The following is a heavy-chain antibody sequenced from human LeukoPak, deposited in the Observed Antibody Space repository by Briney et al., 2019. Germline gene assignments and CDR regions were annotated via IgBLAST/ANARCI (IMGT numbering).Heavy chain of an antibody. CDR2: IYYSGST. J-gene: IGHJ5*02. CDR3: ARSKIVTFRQVRRFDP. CDR1: GGSISSSSYY. V-gene: IGHV4-39*07. Sequence: SETLSLTCTVSGGSISSSSYYWGWIRQPPGKGLEWIGSIYYSGSTYYNPSLKSRVTISVDTSKNQFSLKLSSVTAADTAVYYCARSKIVTFRQVRRFDPWGQGTLVTVSS. D-gene: IGHD3-22*01.